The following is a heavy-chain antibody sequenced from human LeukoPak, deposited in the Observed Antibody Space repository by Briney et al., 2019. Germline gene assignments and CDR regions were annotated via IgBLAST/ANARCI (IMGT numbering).Heavy chain of an antibody. D-gene: IGHD3-9*01. J-gene: IGHJ4*02. V-gene: IGHV4-38-2*02. Sequence: SETLSLTCTVSNYSITSGYYGGWIRQPPGKGLEWIGSIYHSGTTYYNPSLKSRVTISVDTSKNQFSLNLSSVTAADTAVYYCARVSRGYDILYWGQGTLVTVSS. CDR3: ARVSRGYDILY. CDR1: NYSITSGYY. CDR2: IYHSGTT.